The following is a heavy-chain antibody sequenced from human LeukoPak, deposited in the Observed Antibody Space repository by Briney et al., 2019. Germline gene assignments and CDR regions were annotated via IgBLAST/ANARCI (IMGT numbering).Heavy chain of an antibody. CDR3: ARGPNSNWSGLDF. V-gene: IGHV3-74*01. J-gene: IGHJ4*02. D-gene: IGHD6-6*01. CDR1: GFSFSGHW. CDR2: ISPTGSTT. Sequence: GGSLRLSCTASGFSFSGHWMHWARQLPGKGLVWVSRISPTGSTTSYADSVKGRFTVPRDHAKNTLYLQVNNLRAEDTAVYYCARGPNSNWSGLDFWGQGTLLTVSS.